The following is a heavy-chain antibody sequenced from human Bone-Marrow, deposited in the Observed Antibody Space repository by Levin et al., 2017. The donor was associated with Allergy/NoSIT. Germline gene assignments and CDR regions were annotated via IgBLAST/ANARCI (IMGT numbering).Heavy chain of an antibody. CDR2: INTGNGNT. D-gene: IGHD2-2*03. CDR1: GYTFTRYS. CDR3: ARAKMDIVVVPAAKDI. Sequence: PMASVKVSCKPSGYTFTRYSIHWVRQAPGQRLEWMGWINTGNGNTKYSQKFQGRVSITRDTSASTAYMEVRSLRSEDTAMYFCARAKMDIVVVPAAKDIWGQGTMVTVSS. V-gene: IGHV1-3*04. J-gene: IGHJ3*02.